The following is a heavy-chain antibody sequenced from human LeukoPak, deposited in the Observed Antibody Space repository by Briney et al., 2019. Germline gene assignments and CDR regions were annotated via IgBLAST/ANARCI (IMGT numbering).Heavy chain of an antibody. Sequence: GGSLTLSCAASGFTFSSHEMNWVRQAPGKGLEWVSYISSSGSTIYYADSVKGRFTISRDNAKNSLYLQMNSLRAEDTAVYYCAELGITMIGGVWGKGTTVTISS. V-gene: IGHV3-48*03. CDR2: ISSSGSTI. CDR3: AELGITMIGGV. CDR1: GFTFSSHE. J-gene: IGHJ6*04. D-gene: IGHD3-10*02.